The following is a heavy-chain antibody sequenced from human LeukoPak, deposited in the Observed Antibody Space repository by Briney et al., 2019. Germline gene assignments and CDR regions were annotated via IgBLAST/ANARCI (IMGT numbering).Heavy chain of an antibody. V-gene: IGHV3-48*04. D-gene: IGHD3-3*01. CDR2: ISSSSSNI. CDR3: ARVGRSGYSLDY. Sequence: GGSLRLSCAASGFAFNTYSIDWVRQAPGKGLEWFSYISSSSSNIYYADSVMGRFTFSRDNANNLVFLQMNSLRAEDTAVYYCARVGRSGYSLDYWGQGTLVTVSS. J-gene: IGHJ4*02. CDR1: GFAFNTYS.